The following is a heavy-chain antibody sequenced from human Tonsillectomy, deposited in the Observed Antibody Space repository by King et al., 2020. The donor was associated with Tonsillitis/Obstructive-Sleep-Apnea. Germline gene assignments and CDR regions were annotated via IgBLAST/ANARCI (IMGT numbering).Heavy chain of an antibody. CDR1: GFTFSNYW. J-gene: IGHJ4*02. Sequence: VQLVESGGGLVQPGGSLRLSCEASGFTFSNYWMSWVRQAPGKGLEWVANIKQDGSEKYYVDSVKGRFTISRDNAKNSLYLQMNSLRAEDTAVYYCARLEGAYYDFWSGYYGGFDCWGQGTLVTASS. D-gene: IGHD3-3*01. V-gene: IGHV3-7*03. CDR2: IKQDGSEK. CDR3: ARLEGAYYDFWSGYYGGFDC.